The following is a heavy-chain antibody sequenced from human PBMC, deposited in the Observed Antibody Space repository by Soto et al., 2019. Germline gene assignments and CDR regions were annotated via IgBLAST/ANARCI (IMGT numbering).Heavy chain of an antibody. J-gene: IGHJ6*02. Sequence: SETLSLTCTVSCGSISSYYWSWIRQPPGKGLEWIGYIYYSGSTNYNPSLKSRVTISVDTSKNQFSLKLSSVTAADTAVYYCARSGGAMVTGYYYYYYGMDVWGHGTTVTVS. CDR2: IYYSGST. V-gene: IGHV4-59*01. CDR3: ARSGGAMVTGYYYYYYGMDV. CDR1: CGSISSYY. D-gene: IGHD5-18*01.